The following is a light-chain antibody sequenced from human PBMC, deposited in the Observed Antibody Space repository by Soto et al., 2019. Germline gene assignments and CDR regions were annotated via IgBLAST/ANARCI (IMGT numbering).Light chain of an antibody. Sequence: DIQMTQSPSSLSASVGDRVTITCRATRDVGNYLAWYQQRPGKVPKLLIYGASTLQSGVPSRFSGSGSGTEFTLTSSSLQPEDVATYYCQKDTRVPFTFGPGTKVDIK. J-gene: IGKJ3*01. V-gene: IGKV1-27*01. CDR1: RDVGNY. CDR3: QKDTRVPFT. CDR2: GAS.